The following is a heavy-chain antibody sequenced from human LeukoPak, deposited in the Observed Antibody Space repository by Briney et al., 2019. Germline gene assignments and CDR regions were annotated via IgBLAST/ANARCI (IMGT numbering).Heavy chain of an antibody. J-gene: IGHJ6*03. CDR3: ARDRATGTASGTIYFYYYMDV. V-gene: IGHV1-2*02. Sequence: ASVKVSCKTSGYTFTDSYIHWVRQAPGQGLEWMGWINPNSGGTNYAQKFQGRVTMTRDTSISTAYMELSRLTSDDTAVYFCARDRATGTASGTIYFYYYMDVWGKRTTVIISS. CDR1: GYTFTDSY. D-gene: IGHD2-21*02. CDR2: INPNSGGT.